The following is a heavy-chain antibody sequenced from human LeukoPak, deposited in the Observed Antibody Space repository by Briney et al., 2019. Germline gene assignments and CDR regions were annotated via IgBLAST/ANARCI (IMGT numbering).Heavy chain of an antibody. CDR3: ARVRIGQQLDKFYYYAMDV. CDR1: GYTFTGYY. CDR2: INPNSGGT. J-gene: IGHJ6*02. V-gene: IGHV1-2*02. Sequence: ASVTVSCKASGYTFTGYYMHWVRQAPGQGLEWMGWINPNSGGTNYAQKFQGRVTMTTDTSISTAYMEVSRLRSDDTAVYYCARVRIGQQLDKFYYYAMDVSGQGTTVTVSS. D-gene: IGHD6-13*01.